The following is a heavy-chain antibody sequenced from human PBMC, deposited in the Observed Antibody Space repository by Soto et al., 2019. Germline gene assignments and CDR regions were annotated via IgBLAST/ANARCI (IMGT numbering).Heavy chain of an antibody. CDR3: ARERAIAATGIFYY. CDR1: GFTFSNFV. J-gene: IGHJ4*02. V-gene: IGHV3-30*04. Sequence: GGSLRLSCAASGFTFSNFVMHWVRQAPGKGLEWVAATSYDGKNKDHADSEKGRFTISRDNSKNTLYLQMNSLRHEDTAVYFCARERAIAATGIFYYWGQGTLVTVSS. CDR2: TSYDGKNK. D-gene: IGHD6-13*01.